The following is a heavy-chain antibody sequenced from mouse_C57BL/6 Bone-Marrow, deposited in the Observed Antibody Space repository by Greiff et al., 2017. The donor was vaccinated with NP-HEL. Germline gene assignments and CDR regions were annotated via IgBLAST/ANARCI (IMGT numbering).Heavy chain of an antibody. CDR2: INPNNGGT. J-gene: IGHJ4*01. CDR3: AREGSSGLYYYAMDY. V-gene: IGHV1-26*01. D-gene: IGHD3-2*02. Sequence: VQLQQSGPELVKPGASVKISCKASGYTFTDYYMNWVKQSHGKSLEWIGDINPNNGGTSYNQKFKGKATLTVDKSSSTAYMGLRSLTSEDSAVYYGAREGSSGLYYYAMDYWGQGTSVTVSA. CDR1: GYTFTDYY.